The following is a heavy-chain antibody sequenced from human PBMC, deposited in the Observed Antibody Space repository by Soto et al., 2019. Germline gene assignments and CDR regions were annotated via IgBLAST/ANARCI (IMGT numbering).Heavy chain of an antibody. D-gene: IGHD6-13*01. CDR3: AKGIAAADF. Sequence: ESGGGVVQPGRSLRLSCAASGFTFRSYGMHWVRQAPGKGLEWVAVISYDGSNKYYADSVKGRFTISRDNSKNTLYLQMNSLRAEDTAVYYCAKGIAAADFGGQGTLVTVSS. CDR1: GFTFRSYG. CDR2: ISYDGSNK. J-gene: IGHJ4*02. V-gene: IGHV3-30*18.